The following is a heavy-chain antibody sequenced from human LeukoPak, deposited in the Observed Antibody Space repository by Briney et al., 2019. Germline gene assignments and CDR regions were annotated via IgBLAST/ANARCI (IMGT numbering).Heavy chain of an antibody. CDR2: LSAGNMYT. J-gene: IGHJ4*02. CDR3: ARGTTLKPFDY. CDR1: GFTFSNYV. Sequence: GGSLRLSCAASGFTFSNYVMTWVRQAPGKGLEWVSALSAGNMYTYYADSVRGRFTISGDNSKSTLYLEMNSLRAEDTAVYYCARGTTLKPFDYWGQGTLVTVSS. D-gene: IGHD4-11*01. V-gene: IGHV3-23*01.